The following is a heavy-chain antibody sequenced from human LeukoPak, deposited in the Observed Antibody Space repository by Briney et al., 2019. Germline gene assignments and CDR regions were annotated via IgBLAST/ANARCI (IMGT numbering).Heavy chain of an antibody. CDR2: ISSSRSSI. Sequence: SGGSLRLSCAASGFTFSNYGMNWVRQAPGKGLEWVSYISSSRSSISYADSVKGRFTISRDNAKNSLYLQMNSLKVEDTAVYYCANSRSFWSGYDNWGQGTLVTVSS. D-gene: IGHD3-3*01. CDR3: ANSRSFWSGYDN. J-gene: IGHJ4*02. CDR1: GFTFSNYG. V-gene: IGHV3-48*01.